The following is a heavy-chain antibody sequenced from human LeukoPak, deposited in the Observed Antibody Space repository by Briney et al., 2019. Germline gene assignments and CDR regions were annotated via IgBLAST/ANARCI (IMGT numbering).Heavy chain of an antibody. CDR2: ITAIDGRT. CDR3: AKTRPLDSSSWSHGDY. J-gene: IGHJ4*02. V-gene: IGHV3-23*01. CDR1: GFTFSSTT. Sequence: GGSLRLSCVASGFTFSSTTMGWVRQAPGRGLEWVSSITAIDGRTYYADSVRGRSTISRDNSKNTLYLQMNSLRAEDTAVYYCAKTRPLDSSSWSHGDYWGQGTLVTVSS. D-gene: IGHD6-13*01.